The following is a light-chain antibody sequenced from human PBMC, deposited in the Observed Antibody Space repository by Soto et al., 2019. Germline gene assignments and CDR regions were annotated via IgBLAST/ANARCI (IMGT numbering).Light chain of an antibody. J-gene: IGKJ1*01. V-gene: IGKV1-5*01. CDR3: QQYNNYPRT. CDR2: DAS. CDR1: QSISSW. Sequence: EIQMTQSPSTLSASVGDRVTITCRASQSISSWLAWYQQKPGKAPKFLIYDASSLESGVPSRFSGSGSGTEFTLTISNLQPDDFATYFCQQYNNYPRTFGQGTKGDIK.